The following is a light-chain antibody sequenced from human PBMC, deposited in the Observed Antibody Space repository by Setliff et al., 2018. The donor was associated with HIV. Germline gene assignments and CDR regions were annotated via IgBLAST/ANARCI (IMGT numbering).Light chain of an antibody. Sequence: QSALAQPRSVSGSPGQSVTISCTGTSSDVGVYNYVSWYQHHPGKAPKLMIYDVTTRPSGVPDRFSGSKSGNTASLTISGLQAEDEADYYCCSHRSSSYVFGTGTKVTVL. CDR2: DVT. J-gene: IGLJ1*01. V-gene: IGLV2-11*01. CDR1: SSDVGVYNY. CDR3: CSHRSSSYV.